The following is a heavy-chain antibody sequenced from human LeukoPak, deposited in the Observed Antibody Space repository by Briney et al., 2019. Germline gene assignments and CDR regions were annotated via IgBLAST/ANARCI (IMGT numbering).Heavy chain of an antibody. V-gene: IGHV3-66*02. CDR1: GFTVSSNY. D-gene: IGHD3-3*01. Sequence: PGGSLRLSCAASGFTVSSNYMSWVRQAPGKGLECVSDINKDGRTKYVESVKGRFTMSREQSKNTLYLQMNSLRAADTAVYYCARVRASTTIFGVVRGNWFDPWGQGTLVTVSS. CDR3: ARVRASTTIFGVVRGNWFDP. J-gene: IGHJ5*02. CDR2: INKDGRT.